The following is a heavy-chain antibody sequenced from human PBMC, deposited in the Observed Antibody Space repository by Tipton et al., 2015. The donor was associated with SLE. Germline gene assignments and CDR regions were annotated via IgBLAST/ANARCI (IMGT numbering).Heavy chain of an antibody. CDR2: FYFSGSS. D-gene: IGHD3-10*01. CDR1: GVSISTYY. Sequence: TLSLTCSVSGVSISTYYWSWFRHSAGKGLEWIGFFYFSGSSQYNPSLKSRVAISADTSNNQFSLELRSVTAADTAVYYCARHLGVIVAFEVWGQGTVLTVSS. J-gene: IGHJ3*01. V-gene: IGHV4-59*01. CDR3: ARHLGVIVAFEV.